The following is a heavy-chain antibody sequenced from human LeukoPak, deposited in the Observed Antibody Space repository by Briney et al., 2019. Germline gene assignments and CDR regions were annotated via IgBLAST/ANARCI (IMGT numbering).Heavy chain of an antibody. Sequence: GGSLRLSCAASGFTVSRNYMSWVRQAPGKGLEWVSVIYSGGSTYYADSVKGRFTISRDNSKNTLYLQMNSLRAEDTAVYYCAKMASYYDSSGYYNQDFDYWAREPWSPSPQ. D-gene: IGHD3-22*01. CDR3: AKMASYYDSSGYYNQDFDY. CDR1: GFTVSRNY. J-gene: IGHJ4*02. V-gene: IGHV3-53*01. CDR2: IYSGGST.